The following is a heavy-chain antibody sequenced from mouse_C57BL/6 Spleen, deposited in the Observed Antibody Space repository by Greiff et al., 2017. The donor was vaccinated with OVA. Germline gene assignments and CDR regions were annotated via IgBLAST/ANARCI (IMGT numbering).Heavy chain of an antibody. V-gene: IGHV1-81*01. CDR1: GYTFTSYG. Sequence: VQLQQSGAELARPGASVKLSCKASGYTFTSYGISWVKQRTGQGLEWIGEIYPRSGNTYYNEKFKGKATLTADKSSSTAYMELRSLTSEDSAVYFCVYYDYDVRAMDYWGQGTSVTVSS. CDR2: IYPRSGNT. J-gene: IGHJ4*01. CDR3: VYYDYDVRAMDY. D-gene: IGHD2-4*01.